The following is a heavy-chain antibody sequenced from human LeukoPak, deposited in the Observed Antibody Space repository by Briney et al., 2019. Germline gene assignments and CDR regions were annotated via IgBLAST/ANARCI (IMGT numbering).Heavy chain of an antibody. D-gene: IGHD2-15*01. J-gene: IGHJ4*02. CDR2: ISNSGGNT. CDR3: VLKVRFDY. Sequence: GGSLRLSCAASGFTFSSYAMSWVRQAPGKGLEWVSAISNSGGNTHYADSVKGRFTISRDNSKDTLSLQMNSLRAEDTAVYYCVLKVRFDYWGQGTLVTVSS. V-gene: IGHV3-23*01. CDR1: GFTFSSYA.